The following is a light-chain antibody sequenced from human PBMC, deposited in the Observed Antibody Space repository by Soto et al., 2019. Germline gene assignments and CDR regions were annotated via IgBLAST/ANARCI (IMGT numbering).Light chain of an antibody. CDR2: DAS. CDR1: QSVSGW. V-gene: IGKV1-5*01. CDR3: QQYHGYSRT. J-gene: IGKJ1*01. Sequence: DIQMTQSPSTLSASVGDTVTVTCRASQSVSGWLAWYQQKPGEAPKLLIYDASSLESGVPSRFSGSGSGTEFTLTISSMQPDDFATYYCQQYHGYSRTFGQGTKVDIK.